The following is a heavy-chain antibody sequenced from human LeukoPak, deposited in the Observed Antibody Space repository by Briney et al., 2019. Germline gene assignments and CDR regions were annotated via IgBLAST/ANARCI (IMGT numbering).Heavy chain of an antibody. CDR1: GGTFSSDA. Sequence: SSVKVSCKASGGTFSSDAISWVRQAPGQGLEWMGRIIPILGIANYAQKFQGRVTITADKSTSTAYMELSSLRSEDTAVYYCATLLYSSAAAGFFDYWGQGTLVTVSS. V-gene: IGHV1-69*04. CDR3: ATLLYSSAAAGFFDY. D-gene: IGHD6-13*01. CDR2: IIPILGIA. J-gene: IGHJ4*02.